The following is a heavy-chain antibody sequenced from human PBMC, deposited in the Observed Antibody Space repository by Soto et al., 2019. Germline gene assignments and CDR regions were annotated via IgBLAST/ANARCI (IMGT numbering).Heavy chain of an antibody. J-gene: IGHJ4*02. V-gene: IGHV4-59*13. CDR1: GGSISSYY. Sequence: SLTCKVSGGSISSYYWSWIRQPPGKGLEWIGYIYYSGTTNYNPSLKSRVTMSVDTSKNQFSLKLSSVTAADTAVYYCARNYDSSFEFDYWGQGTLVTVSS. CDR3: ARNYDSSFEFDY. D-gene: IGHD3-22*01. CDR2: IYYSGTT.